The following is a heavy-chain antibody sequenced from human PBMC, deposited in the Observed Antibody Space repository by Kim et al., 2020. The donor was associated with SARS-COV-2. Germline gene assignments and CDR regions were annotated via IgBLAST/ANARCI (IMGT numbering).Heavy chain of an antibody. CDR3: AKRDLEWLGD. D-gene: IGHD5-12*01. CDR1: GFTFSSYG. Sequence: GGSLRLSCAASGFTFSSYGMHWVRQAPGKGLEWVAVISYDGSNKYYADSVKGRFTISRDNSKNTLYLQMNSLRAEDTAVYYCAKRDLEWLGDWGQGTLVT. V-gene: IGHV3-30*18. CDR2: ISYDGSNK. J-gene: IGHJ4*02.